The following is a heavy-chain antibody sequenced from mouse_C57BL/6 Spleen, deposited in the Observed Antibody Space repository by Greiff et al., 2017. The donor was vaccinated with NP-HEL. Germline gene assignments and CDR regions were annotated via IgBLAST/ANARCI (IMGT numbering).Heavy chain of an antibody. CDR3: ARGGFAY. CDR2: IDPSDSYT. CDR1: GYTFTSYW. Sequence: QVQLQQPGAELVMPGASVKLSCKASGYTFTSYWMHWVTQRPGQGLEWIGEIDPSDSYTNYNQKFTGKSTLTVDKSSSTAYMQLSSLTSEDSAVYYCARGGFAYWGQGTLVTVSA. V-gene: IGHV1-69*01. J-gene: IGHJ3*01.